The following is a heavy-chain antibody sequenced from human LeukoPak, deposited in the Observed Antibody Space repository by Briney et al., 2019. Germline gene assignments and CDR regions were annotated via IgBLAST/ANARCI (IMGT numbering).Heavy chain of an antibody. CDR1: GFTFSSYA. D-gene: IGHD4-17*01. V-gene: IGHV3-23*01. CDR3: ATINDYGDYSFDY. CDR2: ISGSGGST. Sequence: GGSLRLSCAASGFTFSSYAMSWVRQAPGKGLQWVSAISGSGGSTYYADSVKGRFTISRDNSKNTLYLQMNSLRAEDTAVYYCATINDYGDYSFDYWGQGTLVTVSS. J-gene: IGHJ4*02.